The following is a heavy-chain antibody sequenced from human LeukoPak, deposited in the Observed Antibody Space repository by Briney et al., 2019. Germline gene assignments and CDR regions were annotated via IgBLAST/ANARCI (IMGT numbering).Heavy chain of an antibody. CDR2: IKEDGSEK. CDR3: ARGGTFVSDY. CDR1: GFTFSTFW. Sequence: GGSLRLSCAASGFTFSTFWMSWVRQAPGKGLEWVANIKEDGSEKFYVDSMEGRFTVSRDNAKNSLYLQMDSLRAEDTAVYYCARGGTFVSDYWGQGTLVTVSS. D-gene: IGHD1-1*01. J-gene: IGHJ4*02. V-gene: IGHV3-7*01.